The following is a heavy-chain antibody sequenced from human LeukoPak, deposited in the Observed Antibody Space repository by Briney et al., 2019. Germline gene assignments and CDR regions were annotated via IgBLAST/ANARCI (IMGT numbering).Heavy chain of an antibody. D-gene: IGHD3-16*01. CDR3: GRPSHPKPKGGYYFFGMDV. CDR2: ISYDGSNK. CDR1: GFTFSSYA. J-gene: IGHJ6*02. Sequence: GGSLRLSCAASGFTFSSYAMHWVRQAPGKGLEWVAVISYDGSNKYYAASVKGRFTISRDNSKNPLYLQMNSLRVEGTAVYYCGRPSHPKPKGGYYFFGMDVWGQGTTVTVS. V-gene: IGHV3-30-3*01.